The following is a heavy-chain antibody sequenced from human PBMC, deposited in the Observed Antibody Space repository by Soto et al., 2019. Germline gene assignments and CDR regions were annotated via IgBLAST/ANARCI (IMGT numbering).Heavy chain of an antibody. CDR2: IYYSGST. CDR3: ARQPPFYGSGNYRNWFDS. J-gene: IGHJ5*01. CDR1: GGSISSYY. V-gene: IGHV4-59*08. D-gene: IGHD3-10*01. Sequence: SETLSLTCTVSGGSISSYYWSWIRQPPGKGLEWIGYIYYSGSTNYNPSLKSRVTISVDTSKNQFPLKLTSVTAADTAVYYCARQPPFYGSGNYRNWFDSWGQGTLVTVSS.